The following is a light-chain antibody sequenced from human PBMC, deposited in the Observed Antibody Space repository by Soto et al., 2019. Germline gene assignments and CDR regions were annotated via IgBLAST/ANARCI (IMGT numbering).Light chain of an antibody. CDR1: QSININ. V-gene: IGKV3-15*01. Sequence: EIGMTQSPATLSFSPGERATLSCRASQSININLAWYLQKPGQAPRLLISGASTRATGLPARLSGSGSGTEFTLIISSLQSEDSAVYYCQQYDNWPITFGQGTRLEIK. CDR3: QQYDNWPIT. J-gene: IGKJ5*01. CDR2: GAS.